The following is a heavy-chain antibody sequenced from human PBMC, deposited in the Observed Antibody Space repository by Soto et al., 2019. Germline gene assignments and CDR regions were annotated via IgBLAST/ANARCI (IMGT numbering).Heavy chain of an antibody. J-gene: IGHJ4*02. CDR3: AKPIHDYGDSYMDY. Sequence: EVQLLESGGGLVQPGGSLRLSCAASGFTFTVFDMTWVRHAPGKGLQWVSTIDKRGRSTFYADSVRGRFTISRDNSRNTLYLQMNSLTVEDTAIYYCAKPIHDYGDSYMDYWGQGNLVTVSS. D-gene: IGHD4-17*01. V-gene: IGHV3-23*05. CDR1: GFTFTVFD. CDR2: IDKRGRST.